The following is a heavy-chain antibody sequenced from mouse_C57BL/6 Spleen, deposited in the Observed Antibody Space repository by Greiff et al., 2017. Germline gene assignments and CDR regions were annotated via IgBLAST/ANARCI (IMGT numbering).Heavy chain of an antibody. CDR3: ARPAQGFAY. J-gene: IGHJ3*01. D-gene: IGHD3-2*02. CDR2: INPNNGGT. V-gene: IGHV1-18*01. Sequence: EVQLQPSGPELVKPGASVKIPCKASGYTFTDYNMDWVKQSHGKSLEWIGDINPNNGGTIYNQKFKGKATLTVDKSSSTAYMELRSLTSEDTAVYYCARPAQGFAYWGQGTLVTVSA. CDR1: GYTFTDYN.